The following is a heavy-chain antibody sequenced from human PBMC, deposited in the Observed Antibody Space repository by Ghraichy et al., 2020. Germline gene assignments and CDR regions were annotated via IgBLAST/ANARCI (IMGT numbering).Heavy chain of an antibody. CDR3: ARDRDDNWGTYRYTCDN. J-gene: IGHJ4*02. D-gene: IGHD3-16*02. Sequence: GGSLRLSCAASGFTFSSYSMNWVRQAPGMGLEWVSYISSNSRTTYYADSVKGRFTISRDNAKNSLYLQMHSLRDEDTAVYYCARDRDDNWGTYRYTCDNWGQGTLVTVSS. V-gene: IGHV3-48*02. CDR1: GFTFSSYS. CDR2: ISSNSRTT.